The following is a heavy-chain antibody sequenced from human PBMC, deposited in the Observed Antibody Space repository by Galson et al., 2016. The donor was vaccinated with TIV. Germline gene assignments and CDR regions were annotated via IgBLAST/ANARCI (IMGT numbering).Heavy chain of an antibody. Sequence: SLRLSCAASGFTFEDYGMHWVRQVSGKGLEWVSGISSNSVYIGYAASVKGRFTIARDNARNSLHLQMNSLRPEDTGLYYCAKARGYSYGSTQDYYYGMDVWGQGTTVTVSS. CDR1: GFTFEDYG. D-gene: IGHD5-18*01. CDR2: ISSNSVYI. J-gene: IGHJ6*02. CDR3: AKARGYSYGSTQDYYYGMDV. V-gene: IGHV3-9*01.